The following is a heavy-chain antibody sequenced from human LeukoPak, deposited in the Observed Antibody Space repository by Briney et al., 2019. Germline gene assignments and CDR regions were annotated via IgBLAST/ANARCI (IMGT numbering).Heavy chain of an antibody. CDR1: GYTFTGYY. CDR2: MNPNSGNT. D-gene: IGHD3-10*01. V-gene: IGHV1-8*02. CDR3: AREDYYGSGSFSNWLDP. J-gene: IGHJ5*02. Sequence: GASVKVSCKASGYTFTGYYMHWVRQAPGQGLEWMGWMNPNSGNTGYAQKFQGRVTMTRNTSITTAYMELRSLKSDDTAVYYCAREDYYGSGSFSNWLDPWGQGTLVTVSS.